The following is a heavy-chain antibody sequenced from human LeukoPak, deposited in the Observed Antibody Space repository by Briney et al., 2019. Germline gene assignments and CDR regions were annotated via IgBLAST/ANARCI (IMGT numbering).Heavy chain of an antibody. CDR2: ISGSSGST. J-gene: IGHJ4*02. CDR3: AKVYSIAVAGPVDY. D-gene: IGHD6-19*01. CDR1: GFTFNNYA. V-gene: IGHV3-23*01. Sequence: GGSLRLSCAASGFTFNNYAMTWVRQAPGKGLKWVSGISGSSGSTYYADSVKGRFTISRDNSKNTLNLQMNSLRVEDTAVYFCAKVYSIAVAGPVDYWGQGILVTVSS.